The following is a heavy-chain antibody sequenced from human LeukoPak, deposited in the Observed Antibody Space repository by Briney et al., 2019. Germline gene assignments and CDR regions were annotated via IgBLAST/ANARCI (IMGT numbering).Heavy chain of an antibody. CDR2: VFSNDEK. D-gene: IGHD3-10*01. CDR3: ARGNYFDS. CDR1: GFSLRARRVG. J-gene: IGHJ4*02. Sequence: SGPTLVNPPETLTLTCTVSGFSLRARRVGVSWIRQPPGKALEWLSHVFSNDEKSYSTSLKSRLTISKVTSKSQVVLTMTNMDPVDTATYFCARGNYFDSWGQGTLVTVSS. V-gene: IGHV2-26*01.